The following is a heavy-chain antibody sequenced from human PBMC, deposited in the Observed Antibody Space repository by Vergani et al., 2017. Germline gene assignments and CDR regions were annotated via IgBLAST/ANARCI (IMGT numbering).Heavy chain of an antibody. D-gene: IGHD6-6*01. V-gene: IGHV4-38-2*01. CDR2: IYYSGST. Sequence: VQLVESGGGLVQPGGSLRLSCAASGFTFSDYYMSWIRQAPGEGLEWIGSIYYSGSTYYNPSLKSRVTISVDTSKNQFSLKLSSVTAADPAVYYCADGIAARGDWFDPWGQGTLVTVSS. CDR1: GFTFSDYY. CDR3: ADGIAARGDWFDP. J-gene: IGHJ5*02.